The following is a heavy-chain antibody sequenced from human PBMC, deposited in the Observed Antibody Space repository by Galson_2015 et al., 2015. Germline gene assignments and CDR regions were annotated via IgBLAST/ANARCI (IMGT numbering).Heavy chain of an antibody. V-gene: IGHV1-69*13. D-gene: IGHD2-2*01. CDR1: GGTFSSYA. Sequence: SVKVSCKASGGTFSSYAISWVRQAPGQGLEWVGGIIPIFGTANYAQKFQGRVTITADESTSTAYMELSSLRSEDTAVYYCARDGAAARKYYYYYYMDVWGKGTTVTVSS. CDR3: ARDGAAARKYYYYYYMDV. CDR2: IIPIFGTA. J-gene: IGHJ6*03.